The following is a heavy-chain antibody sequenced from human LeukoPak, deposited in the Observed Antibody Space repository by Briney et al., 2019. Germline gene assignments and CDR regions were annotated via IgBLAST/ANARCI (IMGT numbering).Heavy chain of an antibody. CDR2: ISWNSGSI. V-gene: IGHV3-9*01. J-gene: IGHJ3*02. CDR1: GFTFDDYA. Sequence: PGGSLRLSCAASGFTFDDYAMHWVRQAPGKGLEWVSGISWNSGSIGYADSVKGRFTISRDNAKNSLYLQMNSLRAEDTAVYYCAKMGGHDAFDIWGQGTMVTVSS. D-gene: IGHD2-15*01. CDR3: AKMGGHDAFDI.